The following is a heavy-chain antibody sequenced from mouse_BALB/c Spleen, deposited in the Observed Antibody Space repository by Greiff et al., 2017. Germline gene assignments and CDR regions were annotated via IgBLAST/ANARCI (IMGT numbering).Heavy chain of an antibody. CDR1: GFTFSSYA. D-gene: IGHD1-1*01. CDR2: ISSGGST. CDR3: ARGGPYGSTPWYFDV. J-gene: IGHJ1*01. Sequence: EVKLMESGGGLVKPGGSLKLSCAASGFTFSSYAMSWVRQTPEKRLEWVASISSGGSTYYPDSVKGRFTISRDNARNILYLQMSSLRSEDTAMYYCARGGPYGSTPWYFDVWGAGTTVTVSS. V-gene: IGHV5-6-5*01.